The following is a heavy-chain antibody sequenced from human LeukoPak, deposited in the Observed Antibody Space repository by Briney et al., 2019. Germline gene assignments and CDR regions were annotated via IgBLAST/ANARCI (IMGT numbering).Heavy chain of an antibody. CDR1: GFTFSSYA. CDR2: ISSSSSTI. V-gene: IGHV3-48*01. J-gene: IGHJ4*02. Sequence: GGSLRLSCAASGFTFSSYAMSWVRQAPGKGLEWVSYISSSSSTIYYADSVKGRFTISRDNAKNSLYLQMNSLRAEDTAVYYCARADYDFWSGYYTQASSFDYWGQGTLVTVSS. CDR3: ARADYDFWSGYYTQASSFDY. D-gene: IGHD3-3*01.